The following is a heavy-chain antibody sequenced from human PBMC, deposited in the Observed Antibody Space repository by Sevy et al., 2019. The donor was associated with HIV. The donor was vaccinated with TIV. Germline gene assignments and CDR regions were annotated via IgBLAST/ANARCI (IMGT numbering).Heavy chain of an antibody. CDR2: ISHSGYT. J-gene: IGHJ4*02. D-gene: IGHD2-15*01. CDR3: ARGGNVDGGLYFDL. Sequence: SETLSLTCTVSGDSGDRTIYYWTWIRQPPGKALEWIGFISHSGYTSYNASLKSRVVLSIDAARNQFSLILTSVQAADTAIYYWARGGNVDGGLYFDLWGQGSLVTVSS. V-gene: IGHV4-61*01. CDR1: GDSGDRTIYY.